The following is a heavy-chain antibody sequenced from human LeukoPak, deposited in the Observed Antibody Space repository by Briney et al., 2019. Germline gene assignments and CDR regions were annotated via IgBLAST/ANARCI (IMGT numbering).Heavy chain of an antibody. D-gene: IGHD1-26*01. V-gene: IGHV3-30-3*01. J-gene: IGHJ4*02. Sequence: GGSLRLSCAASGFTFSSYAMHWVRQAPGKGLEWVAVISYDGSNKYYADSVKGRFTISRDNSRNTLFLQMNSLGPDDTAVYYCARSSILGSTWAPLDYWGQGTLVTVSS. CDR3: ARSSILGSTWAPLDY. CDR1: GFTFSSYA. CDR2: ISYDGSNK.